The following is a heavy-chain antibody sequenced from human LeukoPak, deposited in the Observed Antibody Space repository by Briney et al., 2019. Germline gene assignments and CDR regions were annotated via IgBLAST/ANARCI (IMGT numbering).Heavy chain of an antibody. D-gene: IGHD3-3*01. Sequence: SETLSLTCTVSGGSISSHYWSWIRQPPGKGLEWIGYIYYSGSTNYNPSLKSRVTISVDTSKNQFSLKLSSVTAADTAVYYCARLHYDFWSGYKFDCWGQGTLVTVSS. V-gene: IGHV4-59*11. CDR1: GGSISSHY. CDR3: ARLHYDFWSGYKFDC. CDR2: IYYSGST. J-gene: IGHJ4*02.